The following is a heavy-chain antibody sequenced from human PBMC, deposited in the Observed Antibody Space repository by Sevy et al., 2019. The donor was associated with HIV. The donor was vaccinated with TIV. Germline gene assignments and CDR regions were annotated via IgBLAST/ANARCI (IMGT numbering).Heavy chain of an antibody. D-gene: IGHD5-12*01. Sequence: GGSLRLSCAASGFTFSSYWMSWVRQAPGKGLEWVANIKQDGSEKYYVDSVKGRFTISRDNAKNSLYLQMNSLRAEDTAVYYCARDLLNGGYTPEFDYWGQGTLVTVSS. CDR3: ARDLLNGGYTPEFDY. CDR1: GFTFSSYW. V-gene: IGHV3-7*01. CDR2: IKQDGSEK. J-gene: IGHJ4*02.